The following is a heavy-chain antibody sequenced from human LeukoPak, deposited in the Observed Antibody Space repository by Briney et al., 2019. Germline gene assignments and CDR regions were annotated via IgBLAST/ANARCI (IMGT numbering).Heavy chain of an antibody. J-gene: IGHJ4*02. CDR2: IWFDGSKI. CDR3: ARDLAKGRYFDY. CDR1: GFTFNTYG. Sequence: GGSLRLSCAASGFTFNTYGMHWVRQTPGKGLEWVSVIWFDGSKIYYTDSVKGRFTISRDNSKNTLFLQMNSLRAEDSGVYCCARDLAKGRYFDYWGEGTLVTVSS. V-gene: IGHV3-33*01. D-gene: IGHD1-26*01.